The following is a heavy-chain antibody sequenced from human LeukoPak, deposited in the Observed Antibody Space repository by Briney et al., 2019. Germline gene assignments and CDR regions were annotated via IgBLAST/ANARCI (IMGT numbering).Heavy chain of an antibody. CDR2: ISYDGSNK. J-gene: IGHJ4*02. V-gene: IGHV3-30*18. CDR1: GFTFSSYG. D-gene: IGHD1-14*01. CDR3: AKDNPLDY. Sequence: PGRSLRLSCAASGFTFSSYGMHWVRQAPGKGLEWVAVISYDGSNKYYADSVKGRFTISRDNSKNTLYLQMNSLRAEDTAVYYCAKDNPLDYWGQGTLVIVSS.